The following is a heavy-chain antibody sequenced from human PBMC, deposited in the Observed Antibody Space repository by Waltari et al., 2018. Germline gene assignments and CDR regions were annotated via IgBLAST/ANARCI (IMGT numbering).Heavy chain of an antibody. Sequence: QVQLVQSGAEVKKPGSSVKVSCKASGGSFSSFAIGWVRQAPGQGLEWMGGIIPIFGTANYAQKFQGRVTITADESTSTAYMELSSLRSEDTAVYYCAGITMIVVAPGYFDLWGRGTLVTVSS. D-gene: IGHD3-22*01. J-gene: IGHJ2*01. CDR3: AGITMIVVAPGYFDL. CDR1: GGSFSSFA. CDR2: IIPIFGTA. V-gene: IGHV1-69*01.